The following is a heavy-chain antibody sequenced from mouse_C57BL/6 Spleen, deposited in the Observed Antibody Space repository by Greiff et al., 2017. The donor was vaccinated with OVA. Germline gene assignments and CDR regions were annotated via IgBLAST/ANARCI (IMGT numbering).Heavy chain of an antibody. Sequence: VQLQQSGPELVKPGASVKMSCKASGYTFTDYNMHWMKQSHGKSLEWIGYINPNNGGTSYNQKFKGKATLTVNKSSSTAYMELRSLTSEDSAVYYCATDYGRGYFDVWGTGTTVTVSS. D-gene: IGHD1-1*01. J-gene: IGHJ1*03. CDR3: ATDYGRGYFDV. CDR1: GYTFTDYN. CDR2: INPNNGGT. V-gene: IGHV1-22*01.